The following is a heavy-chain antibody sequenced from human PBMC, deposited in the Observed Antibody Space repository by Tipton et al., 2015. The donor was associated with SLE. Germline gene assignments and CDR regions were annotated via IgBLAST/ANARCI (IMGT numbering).Heavy chain of an antibody. J-gene: IGHJ4*02. D-gene: IGHD2-8*02. CDR1: GYRFTSHW. CDR2: IYPGDSNT. V-gene: IGHV5-51*01. CDR3: ARHATEVTGGDY. Sequence: QLVQSGPEVKEPGESLKISCKGSGYRFTSHWIAWVRQMPGKGLEWMGIIYPGDSNTRYSPSFQGQVTISVDKSITTACLQWSSLQASDTAMYYCARHATEVTGGDYWGQGTLVTVSS.